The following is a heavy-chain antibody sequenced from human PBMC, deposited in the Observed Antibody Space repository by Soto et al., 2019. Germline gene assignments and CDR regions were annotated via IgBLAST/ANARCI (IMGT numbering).Heavy chain of an antibody. CDR2: VYYGGAIFYSGNI. CDR1: GDSISSSNSH. V-gene: IGHV4-39*01. D-gene: IGHD3-3*02. J-gene: IGHJ3*02. CDR3: VRYGRINMKPYSPEGFHI. Sequence: SETLSLTCTVSGDSISSSNSHWGWTRQPPGKGLEYIGSVYYGGAIFYSGNIYYNPSLKSRVTISVDTSKNQFSLRLSSVTAADTGVYYCVRYGRINMKPYSPEGFHIWGQGTMVTVSS.